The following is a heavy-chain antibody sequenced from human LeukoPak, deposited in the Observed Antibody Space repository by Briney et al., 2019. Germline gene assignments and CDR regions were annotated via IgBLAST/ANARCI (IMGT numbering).Heavy chain of an antibody. V-gene: IGHV1-24*01. CDR3: ARDQREKDTSSHGSYYYYGMDV. Sequence: ASVKVSCTVSGYTLTELSMHWVRQAPGKGLEWMGGFDPEDGETIYAQKFQGWVTMTRDTSISTAYMELSRLRSDDTAVYYCARDQREKDTSSHGSYYYYGMDVWGQGTTVTVSS. CDR2: FDPEDGET. D-gene: IGHD1-26*01. CDR1: GYTLTELS. J-gene: IGHJ6*02.